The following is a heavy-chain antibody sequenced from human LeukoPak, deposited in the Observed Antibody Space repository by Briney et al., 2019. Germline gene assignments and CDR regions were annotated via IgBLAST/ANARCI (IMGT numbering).Heavy chain of an antibody. V-gene: IGHV5-51*01. Sequence: GESLKISXKGSGYRFTSYWIGWVRQMPGKGLEWMGIIYPGDSDTRYSPSFQGQVTISADKSISTAYLQWSSLKASDTAMYYCARLLYYYDSSGYYPGGFDYWGQGTLVTVSS. CDR2: IYPGDSDT. D-gene: IGHD3-22*01. CDR1: GYRFTSYW. CDR3: ARLLYYYDSSGYYPGGFDY. J-gene: IGHJ4*02.